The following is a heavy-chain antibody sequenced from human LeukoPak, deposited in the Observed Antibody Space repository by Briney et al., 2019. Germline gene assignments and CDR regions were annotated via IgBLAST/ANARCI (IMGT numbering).Heavy chain of an antibody. CDR2: INPNSGGT. Sequence: GASVKVSCKASGYTFTGYYMHWVRQAPGQGLEWMGWINPNSGGTNYAQKFQGRVTMTRDTSISTAYMELSRLRSDDTAVYYCARDYQEYSSSWYDAFDIWGQGTMVTVSS. CDR3: ARDYQEYSSSWYDAFDI. V-gene: IGHV1-2*02. J-gene: IGHJ3*02. D-gene: IGHD6-13*01. CDR1: GYTFTGYY.